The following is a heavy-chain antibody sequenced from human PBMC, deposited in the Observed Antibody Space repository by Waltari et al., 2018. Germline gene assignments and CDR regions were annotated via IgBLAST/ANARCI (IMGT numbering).Heavy chain of an antibody. CDR3: ASRESSSSDWFDP. J-gene: IGHJ5*02. Sequence: QVQLVQSGAEVKKPGSSVKVSCKTSGGTFGTYAISWVRQAPGQGLEWMGRSTPIFGTAGYAQKFQGRVKIIADKSTSTAYMELSSLRPDGTAVYYCASRESSSSDWFDPWGQGTLITVSS. CDR1: GGTFGTYA. D-gene: IGHD6-6*01. CDR2: STPIFGTA. V-gene: IGHV1-69*13.